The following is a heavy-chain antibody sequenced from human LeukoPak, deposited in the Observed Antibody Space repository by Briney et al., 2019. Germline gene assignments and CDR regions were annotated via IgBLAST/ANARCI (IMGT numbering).Heavy chain of an antibody. CDR2: ISGSGGST. D-gene: IGHD6-19*01. CDR1: GFTFTSYA. J-gene: IGHJ4*02. CDR3: AKDSGWYYFDY. V-gene: IGHV3-23*01. Sequence: GGSLRLSCAASGFTFTSYAVSWVRQAPGKGLEWVSAISGSGGSTYYADSVKGRFTISRDNSKNTLYLQMNSLRAEDTAVYYCAKDSGWYYFDYWGQGTLVTVSS.